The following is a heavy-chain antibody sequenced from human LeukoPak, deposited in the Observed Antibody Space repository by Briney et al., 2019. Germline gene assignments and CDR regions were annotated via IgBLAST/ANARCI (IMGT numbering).Heavy chain of an antibody. V-gene: IGHV3-7*01. J-gene: IGHJ3*02. D-gene: IGHD3-22*01. CDR1: EFTFSNYW. CDR2: IKQDGSDK. CDR3: ARDQSYYDSSGYWADVLDI. Sequence: GGSLRLSWAASEFTFSNYWMTWVRQAPGKGLEWVANIKQDGSDKYYVDSVKGRFIISRDNVKNSLYLQMNSLRAEDTAVYYCARDQSYYDSSGYWADVLDIWGQGTMVTVSS.